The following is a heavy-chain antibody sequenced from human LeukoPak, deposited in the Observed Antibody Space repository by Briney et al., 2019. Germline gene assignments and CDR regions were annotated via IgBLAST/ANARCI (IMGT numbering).Heavy chain of an antibody. Sequence: SVKVSCKASGYTFTSYAMNWVRQAPGQGLEWMGGIIPIFGTANYAQKFQGRVTMTTDTSTSTAYMELRSLRSDDTAVYYCARVSDWGDWFDPWGQGTLVTVSS. V-gene: IGHV1-69*05. D-gene: IGHD7-27*01. J-gene: IGHJ5*02. CDR1: GYTFTSYA. CDR3: ARVSDWGDWFDP. CDR2: IIPIFGTA.